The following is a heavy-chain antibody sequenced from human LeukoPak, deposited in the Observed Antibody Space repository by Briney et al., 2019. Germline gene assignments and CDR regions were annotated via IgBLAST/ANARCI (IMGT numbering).Heavy chain of an antibody. CDR3: ARAYQLPPDAFDI. CDR1: GGTFSSCA. V-gene: IGHV1-69*05. Sequence: GASVKVSCKASGGTFSSCAISWVRQAPGQGLEWMGRIIPIFGTANYAQKFQGRVTITTDESTSTAYMELSSLRSEDTAVYYCARAYQLPPDAFDIWGQGTMVTVSS. J-gene: IGHJ3*02. CDR2: IIPIFGTA. D-gene: IGHD2-2*01.